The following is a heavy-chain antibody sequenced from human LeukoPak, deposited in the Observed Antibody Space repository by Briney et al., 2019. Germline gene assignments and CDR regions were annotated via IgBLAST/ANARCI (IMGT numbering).Heavy chain of an antibody. CDR3: ARMLPDCSSTSCYRPGFDP. V-gene: IGHV5-51*01. CDR1: GYSFTSYW. D-gene: IGHD2-2*01. J-gene: IGHJ5*02. Sequence: GESLKISCKGSGYSFTSYWIGWVRQMPGKGLEWMGIIYPGDSDTRYSPSFQGQVTISADKSISTAYLQWSSLKASDTAMYYSARMLPDCSSTSCYRPGFDPWGQGTLVTVSS. CDR2: IYPGDSDT.